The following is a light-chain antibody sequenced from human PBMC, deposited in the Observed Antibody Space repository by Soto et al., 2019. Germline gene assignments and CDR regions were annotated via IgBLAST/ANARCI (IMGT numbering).Light chain of an antibody. Sequence: DIQMTQSPSSLSASVGDRVTITCQASQDISNYLNWYQQKPGKAPKLLIYDASNLETGVPSRFSGSGSGTDFTFTISSLQPEDIATYYCQQYDNIHLTFGGGTKVEIK. J-gene: IGKJ4*01. CDR3: QQYDNIHLT. CDR1: QDISNY. V-gene: IGKV1-33*01. CDR2: DAS.